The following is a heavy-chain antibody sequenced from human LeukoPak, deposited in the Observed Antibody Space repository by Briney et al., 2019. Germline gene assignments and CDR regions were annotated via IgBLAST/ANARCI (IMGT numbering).Heavy chain of an antibody. CDR2: IRYDGVNK. CDR1: AFTFSSYC. J-gene: IGHJ6*03. CDR3: ARVGGYCSGGSCYPAVYYMDV. Sequence: GGSLRLSCAASAFTFSSYCMHWVRQTPGKGLEWVAFIRYDGVNKYYADSVKGRFTISRDNAKNSLYLQMNSLRAEDTAVYYCARVGGYCSGGSCYPAVYYMDVWGKGTTVTISS. V-gene: IGHV3-30*02. D-gene: IGHD2-15*01.